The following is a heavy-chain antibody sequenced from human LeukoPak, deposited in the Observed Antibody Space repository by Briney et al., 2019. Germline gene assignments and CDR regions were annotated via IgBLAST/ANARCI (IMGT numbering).Heavy chain of an antibody. V-gene: IGHV4-59*12. CDR1: GGSISSYY. CDR2: IYYSGST. J-gene: IGHJ5*02. D-gene: IGHD3-10*02. Sequence: TSETLSLTCTVSGGSISSYYWSWIRQPPGKGLEWIGYIYYSGSTNYNPSLKSRVTISVDKSKNQFSLKLSSVTAADTAVYYCARGQGASLSGVFDPWGQGTLVTVSS. CDR3: ARGQGASLSGVFDP.